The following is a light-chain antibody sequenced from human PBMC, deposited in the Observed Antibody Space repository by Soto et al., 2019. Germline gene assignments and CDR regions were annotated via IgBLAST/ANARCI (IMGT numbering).Light chain of an antibody. J-gene: IGKJ1*01. CDR3: QQYGSSPRT. V-gene: IGKV3-20*01. Sequence: EIVLTQSPGTLPLSPGERATLSCRASQSVSGTYLAWYQQKPGQAPRLLIYGASSRATGIPDRFSGSGSGTDFTLTISRLEPEDFAVYYCQQYGSSPRTFGQGTKVDIK. CDR2: GAS. CDR1: QSVSGTY.